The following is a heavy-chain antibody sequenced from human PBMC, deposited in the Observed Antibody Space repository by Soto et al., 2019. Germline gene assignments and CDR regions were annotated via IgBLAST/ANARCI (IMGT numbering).Heavy chain of an antibody. CDR1: GFTFSSYG. J-gene: IGHJ3*02. D-gene: IGHD6-19*01. CDR3: ARDQVWGIAVADTLREDAFDI. CDR2: IWYDGSNK. V-gene: IGHV3-33*01. Sequence: QVQLVESGGGVVQPGRSLRLSCAASGFTFSSYGMHWVRQAPGKGLEWVAVIWYDGSNKYYADSVKGRFTISRDNSKNTLYLQMNSLRAEDTAVYYCARDQVWGIAVADTLREDAFDIWGQGTMVTVSS.